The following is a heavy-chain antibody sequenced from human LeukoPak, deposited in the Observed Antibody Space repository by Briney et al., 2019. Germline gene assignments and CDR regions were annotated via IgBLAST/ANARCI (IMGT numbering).Heavy chain of an antibody. CDR2: INHSGST. Sequence: SETLSLTCAVYGGSFSGYHWSWIRQPPGKGLEWIGEINHSGSTNYNPSLKSRVAISVDTSKNQFSLKLSSVTAADTAVYYCARGRAEYYYDSSGSRYYFDYWGQGTLVTVSS. V-gene: IGHV4-34*01. J-gene: IGHJ4*02. CDR3: ARGRAEYYYDSSGSRYYFDY. CDR1: GGSFSGYH. D-gene: IGHD3-22*01.